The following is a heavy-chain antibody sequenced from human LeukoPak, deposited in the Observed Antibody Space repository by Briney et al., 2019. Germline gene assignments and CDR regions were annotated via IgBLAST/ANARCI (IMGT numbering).Heavy chain of an antibody. V-gene: IGHV1-24*01. Sequence: ASVKVSCKVSGYTLTELSMHWVRQAPGKGLEWMGGFYPEDGETIYAQKFQGRVTMTEDTSTDTAYMELSSLRSEDTAVYYCATSSGSYSTFDYWGQGTLVTVSS. CDR2: FYPEDGET. J-gene: IGHJ4*02. D-gene: IGHD1-26*01. CDR3: ATSSGSYSTFDY. CDR1: GYTLTELS.